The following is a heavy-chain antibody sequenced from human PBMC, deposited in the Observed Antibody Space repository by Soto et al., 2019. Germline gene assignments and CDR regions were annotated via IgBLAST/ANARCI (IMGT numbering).Heavy chain of an antibody. D-gene: IGHD2-2*01. CDR2: IFPIFGTA. CDR3: ARDRETDIVVVPAAIRSPYYYYGMDV. J-gene: IGHJ6*02. V-gene: IGHV1-69*13. CDR1: GGTFSSYA. Sequence: ASVKVSCKASGGTFSSYAISWVRQAPGQGLEWMGGIFPIFGTANYAQKFQGRVTITADESTSTAYMELSSLRSEDTAVYYCARDRETDIVVVPAAIRSPYYYYGMDVWGQGTTVTVSS.